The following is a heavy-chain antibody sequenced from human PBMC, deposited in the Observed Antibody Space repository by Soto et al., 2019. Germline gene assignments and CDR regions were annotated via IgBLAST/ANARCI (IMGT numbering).Heavy chain of an antibody. J-gene: IGHJ4*02. CDR1: GGTFSSYA. CDR3: ARARVDYYDSSGYYGQDFDY. Sequence: ASVKVSCKASGGTFSSYAISWVRQAPGQGLEWMGGIIPIFGTANYAQKFQGRVTITADESTSTAYMELSSLRSEDTAVYYCARARVDYYDSSGYYGQDFDYWGQGTLVTVS. D-gene: IGHD3-22*01. V-gene: IGHV1-69*13. CDR2: IIPIFGTA.